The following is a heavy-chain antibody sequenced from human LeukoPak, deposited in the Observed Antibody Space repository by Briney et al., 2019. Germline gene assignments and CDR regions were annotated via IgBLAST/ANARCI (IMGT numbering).Heavy chain of an antibody. CDR3: ARRIVGATFMDY. J-gene: IGHJ4*02. Sequence: TGGSLRLSCAASGFTFRNYGMHWVRQAPGKGLEWVAVIWYDGSNEYYADTVKGRFTISRDNSKNTLYLQMNSLGAEDTAVYYCARRIVGATFMDYWGQGTLVTVSS. CDR1: GFTFRNYG. CDR2: IWYDGSNE. D-gene: IGHD1-26*01. V-gene: IGHV3-33*01.